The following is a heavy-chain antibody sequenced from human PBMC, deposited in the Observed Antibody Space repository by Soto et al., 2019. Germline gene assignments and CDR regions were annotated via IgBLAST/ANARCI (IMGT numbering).Heavy chain of an antibody. CDR2: IYSSGST. V-gene: IGHV4-59*01. CDR3: ARAHPHSYGVYYFDY. CDR1: GGPISNYY. J-gene: IGHJ4*02. D-gene: IGHD5-18*01. Sequence: PSETLSLTCTVSGGPISNYYWNWIRQSPGKGLEWIGYIYSSGSTHYNPSLQNRVTISIDTSKNQVSLKVISVTAADTAVYYCARAHPHSYGVYYFDYWGQGTPVTVSS.